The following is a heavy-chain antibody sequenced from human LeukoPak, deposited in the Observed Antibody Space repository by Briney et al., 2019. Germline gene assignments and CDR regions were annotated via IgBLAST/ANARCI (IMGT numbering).Heavy chain of an antibody. Sequence: ASVKVSCKVSGYTLTELSMHWVRQAPGKGLEWMGGFGPEDGETIYAQKFQGRVTMTEDTSTDTAYMELSSLRSEDTAVYYCAVYPLRLGELSMSLSDAFDIWGQGTMVTVSS. CDR3: AVYPLRLGELSMSLSDAFDI. D-gene: IGHD3-16*02. V-gene: IGHV1-24*01. CDR2: FGPEDGET. J-gene: IGHJ3*02. CDR1: GYTLTELS.